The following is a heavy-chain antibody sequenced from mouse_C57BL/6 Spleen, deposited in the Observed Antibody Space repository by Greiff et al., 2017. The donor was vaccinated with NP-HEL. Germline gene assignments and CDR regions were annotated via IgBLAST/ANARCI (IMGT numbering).Heavy chain of an antibody. J-gene: IGHJ2*01. CDR3: ARVQLAYYFDY. D-gene: IGHD4-1*02. V-gene: IGHV5-16*01. CDR2: INYDGSST. CDR1: GFTFSDYY. Sequence: DVKLVESEGGLVQPGSSMKLSCTASGFTFSDYYMAWVRQVPEKGLEWVANINYDGSSTYYLDSLKSRFIISRDNAKNILYLQMSSLKSEDTATYYCARVQLAYYFDYWGQGTTLTVSS.